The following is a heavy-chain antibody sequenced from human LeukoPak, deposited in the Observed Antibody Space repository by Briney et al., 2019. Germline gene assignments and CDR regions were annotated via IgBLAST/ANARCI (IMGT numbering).Heavy chain of an antibody. Sequence: GGSLRLSCAASGFNFSDYYMSWVRQAPGRGLEWISFFSSGDTNIKYADSVKGRFTISRDNAKNSLYLQINSLRAEDTAVYFCAREIHSTGCYYAGGYMDVWGEGTTVIVSS. J-gene: IGHJ6*03. CDR3: AREIHSTGCYYAGGYMDV. V-gene: IGHV3-11*04. D-gene: IGHD6-19*01. CDR1: GFNFSDYY. CDR2: FSSGDTNI.